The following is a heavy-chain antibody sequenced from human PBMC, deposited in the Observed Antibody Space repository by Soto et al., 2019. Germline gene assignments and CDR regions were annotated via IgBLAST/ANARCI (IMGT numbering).Heavy chain of an antibody. CDR2: ISGSSSGT. Sequence: EARLLESGGGLIQPGGSLRLSCEASGFNFGAYAMSWVRQAPGKGLEWVSGISGSSSGTYYTDSVKGRFTISRDNSKNTVYLQMNSLRGEDTAVYYCAKDRSENFLVYYYAMDVWGQGTAVTVSS. V-gene: IGHV3-23*01. D-gene: IGHD6-19*01. CDR1: GFNFGAYA. J-gene: IGHJ6*02. CDR3: AKDRSENFLVYYYAMDV.